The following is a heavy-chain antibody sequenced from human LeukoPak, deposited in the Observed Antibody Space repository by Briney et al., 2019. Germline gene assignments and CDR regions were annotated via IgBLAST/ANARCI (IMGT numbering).Heavy chain of an antibody. CDR1: GGSISSYY. CDR2: IYYSGST. Sequence: PSETLSLTCTVSGGSISSYYWSWIRQPPGKGLEWIGYIYYSGSTNYNPSFKSRVTKSVDTSKNQFSLKLSSVTAADTAVYYCARASGEGFRFDPWGQGTLVTVSS. J-gene: IGHJ5*02. CDR3: ARASGEGFRFDP. D-gene: IGHD4-17*01. V-gene: IGHV4-59*01.